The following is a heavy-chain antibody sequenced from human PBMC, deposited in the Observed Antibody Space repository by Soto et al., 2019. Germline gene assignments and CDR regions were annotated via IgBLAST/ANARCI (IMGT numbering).Heavy chain of an antibody. Sequence: QITLKESGPTLVKPTQTLTLTCTFSGFSLSTSGVGVAWIRQPPGKALEWLALISGDDEKRYSPSLSSRLTITKDTTKNQVVFTMTNMDPLDTATYYCSHRRGMIMDVWGQGTTVTVSS. CDR2: ISGDDEK. CDR3: SHRRGMIMDV. V-gene: IGHV2-5*02. D-gene: IGHD3-16*01. CDR1: GFSLSTSGVG. J-gene: IGHJ6*02.